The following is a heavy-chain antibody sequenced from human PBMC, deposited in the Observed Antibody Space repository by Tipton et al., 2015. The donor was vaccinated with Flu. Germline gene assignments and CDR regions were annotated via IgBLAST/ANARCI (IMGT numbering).Heavy chain of an antibody. CDR2: INYRGTT. Sequence: TLSLTCTVSGGSITGSSYYWVWIRQSPGKGLEWIGSINYRGTTYYNSSLKSRVTISVDTSKNQFSLKLSSVTAADTAMYYCARLVVRYSNDLDFWGQGTLVTVSS. CDR3: ARLVVRYSNDLDF. J-gene: IGHJ4*02. V-gene: IGHV4-39*01. CDR1: GGSITGSSYY. D-gene: IGHD4-11*01.